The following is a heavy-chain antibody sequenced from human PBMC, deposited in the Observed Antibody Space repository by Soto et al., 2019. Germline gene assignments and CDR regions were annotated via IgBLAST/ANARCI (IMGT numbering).Heavy chain of an antibody. V-gene: IGHV1-2*02. CDR3: ARDGCSGGSCYSLSGMDV. J-gene: IGHJ6*02. CDR2: INPNSGGT. Sequence: ASVKVFCKASGYTFTGYYMHWVRQAPGQGLEWMGWINPNSGGTNYAQKFQGRVTMTRDTSISTAYMELSRLRSDDTAVYYCARDGCSGGSCYSLSGMDVWGQGTTVTVSS. CDR1: GYTFTGYY. D-gene: IGHD2-15*01.